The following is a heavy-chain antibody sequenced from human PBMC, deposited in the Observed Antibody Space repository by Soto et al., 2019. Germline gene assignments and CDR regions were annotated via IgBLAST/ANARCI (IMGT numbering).Heavy chain of an antibody. J-gene: IGHJ4*02. Sequence: GGSLRLSCSASGFTFSSYAMHWVRQAPGKGLEPASAISSNGAGTSYPDSVKGRFTISRDNSKNTLYLQMSSLRAEDTAVYYCVRLRGVRGYYFDSWGQGPLVTVPS. V-gene: IGHV3-64D*08. D-gene: IGHD3-10*02. CDR3: VRLRGVRGYYFDS. CDR2: ISSNGAGT. CDR1: GFTFSSYA.